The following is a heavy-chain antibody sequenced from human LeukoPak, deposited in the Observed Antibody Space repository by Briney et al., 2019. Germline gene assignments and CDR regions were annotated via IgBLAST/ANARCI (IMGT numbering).Heavy chain of an antibody. CDR3: ATSKGVATTLGAFDI. Sequence: GASVKVSCKVSGYTLTELSMHWVRQAPGKGLEWMGGFDPEDGETIYAQKFQGRVTMTEDTSTDTAYMELSSLRSEDTAVYYCATSKGVATTLGAFDIWGQGTMVTVSS. V-gene: IGHV1-24*01. CDR2: FDPEDGET. CDR1: GYTLTELS. D-gene: IGHD5-12*01. J-gene: IGHJ3*02.